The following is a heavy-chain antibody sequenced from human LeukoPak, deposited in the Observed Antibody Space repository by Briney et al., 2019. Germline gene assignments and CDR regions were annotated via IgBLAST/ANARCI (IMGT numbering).Heavy chain of an antibody. CDR3: AKEGGVWGVYDSFDI. D-gene: IGHD3-10*01. CDR1: GFRFSGYS. J-gene: IGHJ3*02. V-gene: IGHV3-23*01. Sequence: GGSLRLSCVASGFRFSGYSMSWVRQAPGKGLEWVSHTHDDGGSTFYADSVKGRFTISRDNSKNTLYLQMNSLRGEDTAMYYCAKEGGVWGVYDSFDIWGQGTFLTVSS. CDR2: THDDGGST.